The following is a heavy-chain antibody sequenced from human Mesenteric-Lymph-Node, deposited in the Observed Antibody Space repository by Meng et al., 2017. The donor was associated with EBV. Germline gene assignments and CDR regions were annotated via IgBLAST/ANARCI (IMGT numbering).Heavy chain of an antibody. CDR1: GVSFNDYY. CDR2: INHIRIV. Sequence: HVQLPQCGAGLLKPAESLSLSFAVYGVSFNDYYCIRIRQAPGKGLEWIGEINHIRIVYYNPSLKSRVTISVDTSNNQISLRLTSVTAADTAIYYCARVRSSGSGLIRNYFDYWGQGTLVTVSS. J-gene: IGHJ4*02. D-gene: IGHD6-19*01. CDR3: ARVRSSGSGLIRNYFDY. V-gene: IGHV4-34*02.